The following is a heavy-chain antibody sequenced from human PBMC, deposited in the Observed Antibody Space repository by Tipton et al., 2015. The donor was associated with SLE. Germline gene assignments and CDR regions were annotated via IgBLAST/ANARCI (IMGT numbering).Heavy chain of an antibody. CDR3: ARSSTFGVFRGSFDT. CDR2: VNHSGST. CDR1: GVSFSDYF. D-gene: IGHD3-3*01. Sequence: TPSLTCAVYGVSFSDYFWNWIRQSPGKGLEWIGEVNHSGSTDYHPSLKSRVTMSVDTSKNQFSLKLTSLTAADTAVYYCARSSTFGVFRGSFDTWGQGTLVTVS. V-gene: IGHV4-34*01. J-gene: IGHJ5*02.